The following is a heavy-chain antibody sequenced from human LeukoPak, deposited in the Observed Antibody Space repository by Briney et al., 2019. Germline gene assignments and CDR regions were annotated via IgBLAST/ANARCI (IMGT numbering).Heavy chain of an antibody. D-gene: IGHD4-17*01. Sequence: ASVKVSCKASGGTFSSYAISWVRQAPGQGLEWMGGIIPIFGTANYAQKFQGRVTITADESTSTAYMELSSLRSEDTAVYYCARPHYGDYRLESYFDYWGQETLVTVSS. CDR3: ARPHYGDYRLESYFDY. V-gene: IGHV1-69*13. J-gene: IGHJ4*02. CDR1: GGTFSSYA. CDR2: IIPIFGTA.